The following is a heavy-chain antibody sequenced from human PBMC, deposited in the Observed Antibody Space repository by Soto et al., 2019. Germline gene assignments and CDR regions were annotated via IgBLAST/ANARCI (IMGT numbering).Heavy chain of an antibody. CDR1: GGTFSSYT. Sequence: SVKVSCKASGGTFSSYTISWVRQAPGQGLEWMGRIIPILGIANYAQKFQGRVTITADKSTSTAYMELSRLRSDDTAVYYCAREMYSSSSYYYYGMDVWGQGTTVTVSS. CDR2: IIPILGIA. V-gene: IGHV1-69*04. D-gene: IGHD6-6*01. J-gene: IGHJ6*02. CDR3: AREMYSSSSYYYYGMDV.